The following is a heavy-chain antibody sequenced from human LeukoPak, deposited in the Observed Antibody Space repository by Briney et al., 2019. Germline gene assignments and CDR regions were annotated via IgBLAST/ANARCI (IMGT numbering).Heavy chain of an antibody. D-gene: IGHD3-22*01. J-gene: IGHJ4*02. CDR2: ISGSGGST. V-gene: IGHV3-23*01. CDR3: ALRSRAFYDSSGYYFDY. CDR1: GFTFSSYA. Sequence: GGSLRLSCAASGFTFSSYAMSWVRQAPGKGLEWVSAISGSGGSTYYADSVKGRFTISRDNSKNTLYLQMNSLRAEDTAVYYCALRSRAFYDSSGYYFDYWGQGTLVTVSS.